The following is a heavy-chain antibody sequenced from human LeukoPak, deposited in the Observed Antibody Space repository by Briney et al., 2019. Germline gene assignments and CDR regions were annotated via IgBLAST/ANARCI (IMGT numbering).Heavy chain of an antibody. CDR3: ARLQGRGDNYLDF. CDR1: GGSISSTNW. D-gene: IGHD7-27*01. V-gene: IGHV4-4*02. CDR2: VDHSGST. J-gene: IGHJ4*02. Sequence: SGTLSLTCGVSGGSISSTNWWSWVRQPPGKGLEWIGEVDHSGSTKYNPALKSRVTISVDKSKNQFSLRLTSVTAADTAVYYCARLQGRGDNYLDFWGQGALVTVSS.